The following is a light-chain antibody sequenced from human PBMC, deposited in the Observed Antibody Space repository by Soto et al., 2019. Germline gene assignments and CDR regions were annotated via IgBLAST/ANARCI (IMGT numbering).Light chain of an antibody. CDR3: SSYAGSNNFVV. CDR1: XXXXGGYNY. Sequence: QSVLTQPPSASGSPGQSVXXXXXXXXXXXGGYNYVSWYQQHPGKAPKLMIYEVSKRPSGVPDRFSGSKSGNTASLTVSGLQAEDEADYYCSSYAGSNNFVVFGGGTKLTVL. J-gene: IGLJ2*01. CDR2: EVS. V-gene: IGLV2-8*01.